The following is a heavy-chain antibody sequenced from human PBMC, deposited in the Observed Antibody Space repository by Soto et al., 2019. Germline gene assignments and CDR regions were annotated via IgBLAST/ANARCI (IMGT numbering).Heavy chain of an antibody. Sequence: ASVKVSCKASGYTFTSYYMHWVRQAPGQGLEWMGIINPSGGSTSYAQKFQGRVTMTRDTSTSTVYMELSSLRSEDTAVYYCARGRITIFGVVTGDAFDIWGQGTMVTVSS. CDR1: GYTFTSYY. V-gene: IGHV1-46*01. CDR2: INPSGGST. CDR3: ARGRITIFGVVTGDAFDI. D-gene: IGHD3-3*01. J-gene: IGHJ3*02.